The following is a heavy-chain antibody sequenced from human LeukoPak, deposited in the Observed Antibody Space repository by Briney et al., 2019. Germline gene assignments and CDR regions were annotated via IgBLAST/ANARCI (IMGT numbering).Heavy chain of an antibody. J-gene: IGHJ4*02. V-gene: IGHV3-23*01. D-gene: IGHD6-13*01. CDR1: GFTSSSYA. Sequence: GGSLRLSCAASGFTSSSYALNWVRQAPGKGLEWVATISGSGDRMYHADSVKGRFTISRDNSKNTIYLQMNSLRAEDTALYYCAKAAAAPGFDFWGQGTLVTVSS. CDR3: AKAAAAPGFDF. CDR2: ISGSGDRM.